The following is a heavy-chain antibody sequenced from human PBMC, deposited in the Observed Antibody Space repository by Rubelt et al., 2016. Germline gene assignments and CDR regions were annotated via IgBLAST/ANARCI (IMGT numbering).Heavy chain of an antibody. V-gene: IGHV3-21*01. CDR3: ARSGNSGSYWEGFDY. D-gene: IGHD1-26*01. CDR1: GFTFDDYG. CDR2: ISSSSSYI. Sequence: EVQLVESGGGVVRPGGSLRLSCAASGFTFDDYGMSWVRQAPGQGLEWVSSISSSSSYIFYADSVNGRFTISRDNAKNSVYLQMSSLRAEDTAVYYCARSGNSGSYWEGFDYWGQGTLVTVSS. J-gene: IGHJ4*02.